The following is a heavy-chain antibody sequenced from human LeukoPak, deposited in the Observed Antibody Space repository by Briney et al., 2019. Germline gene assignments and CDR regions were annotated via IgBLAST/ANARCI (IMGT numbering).Heavy chain of an antibody. CDR1: GFIFSSHW. J-gene: IGHJ4*01. CDR3: ARVENSGSGYYDSRYYDY. D-gene: IGHD3-22*01. CDR2: INGDGSTT. V-gene: IGHV3-74*01. Sequence: PGGSLRLSCEASGFIFSSHWMHWVRQAPGKGLVWVSRINGDGSTTDYADSVKGRFTISRDNAKNTLYLQMNSLRAEDTAVYYCARVENSGSGYYDSRYYDYWGQGTLVTVSS.